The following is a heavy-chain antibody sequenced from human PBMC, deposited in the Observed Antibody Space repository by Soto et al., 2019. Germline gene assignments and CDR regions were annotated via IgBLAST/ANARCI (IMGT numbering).Heavy chain of an antibody. CDR1: GYTFTCYY. J-gene: IGHJ4*02. V-gene: IGHV1-2*04. D-gene: IGHD3-10*01. Sequence: GASVKVSCKASGYTFTCYYMHWVRQAPGQGLEWMGWINPNSGGTNYAQKFQGWVTMTRDTSISTACMELSRLRSDDTAVYYCARDARGDEAPMDYWGQGTLVTVSS. CDR3: ARDARGDEAPMDY. CDR2: INPNSGGT.